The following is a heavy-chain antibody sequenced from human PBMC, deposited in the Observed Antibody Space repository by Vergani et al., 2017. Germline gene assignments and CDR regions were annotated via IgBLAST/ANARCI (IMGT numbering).Heavy chain of an antibody. CDR1: GFTFSSYS. J-gene: IGHJ4*02. V-gene: IGHV3-48*01. CDR3: ARSLVAGKGDY. Sequence: DVQLVESGGDLVQPGGSLRLSCVASGFTFSSYSMNWVRQAPGKGLGWISYISTTSDTIYYADSVRGRFTISRDNAKNSLYLEMNSLRVEDTAVYFCARSLVAGKGDYWGQGTRVAVSS. CDR2: ISTTSDTI. D-gene: IGHD6-19*01.